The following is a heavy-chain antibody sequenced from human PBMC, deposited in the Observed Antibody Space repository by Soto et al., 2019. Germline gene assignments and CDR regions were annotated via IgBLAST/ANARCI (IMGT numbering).Heavy chain of an antibody. D-gene: IGHD5-12*01. Sequence: PSVKVSCKVSGYTLTELLMHWVRKAPGKGLEWMGGFDPEDGETIYAQKFQGRVTMTEDTSTDTAYMELSSLRSEDTAVYYFATGKWQRTHSFDYWGQGTLITVPS. CDR3: ATGKWQRTHSFDY. J-gene: IGHJ4*02. V-gene: IGHV1-24*01. CDR2: FDPEDGET. CDR1: GYTLTELL.